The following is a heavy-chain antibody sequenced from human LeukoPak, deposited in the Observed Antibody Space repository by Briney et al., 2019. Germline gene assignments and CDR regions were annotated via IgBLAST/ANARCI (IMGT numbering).Heavy chain of an antibody. Sequence: ASVKVSCKASGYTLINSAIHWVRQAPGQRLEWMGWINGGNGDTKSSQKFQGRVTMTRDTSTSTVYMELSSLRSEDTAVYYCARDGNSSSSEYWGQGTLVTVSS. CDR1: GYTLINSA. J-gene: IGHJ4*02. CDR3: ARDGNSSSSEY. CDR2: INGGNGDT. V-gene: IGHV1-3*01. D-gene: IGHD6-6*01.